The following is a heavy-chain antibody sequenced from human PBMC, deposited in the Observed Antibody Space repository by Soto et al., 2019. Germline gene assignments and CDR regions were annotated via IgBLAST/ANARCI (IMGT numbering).Heavy chain of an antibody. CDR2: ISGSGGST. Sequence: GGSLRLSCAASGFTFSSYAMSWVRQAPGKGLEWVSAISGSGGSTYYADSVKGRFTISRDNSKNTLYLQMNSLRAEDTAVYYCAKVGNCSSTSCYYYYYYYMDVWGKGTTVTVSS. CDR1: GFTFSSYA. CDR3: AKVGNCSSTSCYYYYYYYMDV. J-gene: IGHJ6*03. D-gene: IGHD2-2*01. V-gene: IGHV3-23*01.